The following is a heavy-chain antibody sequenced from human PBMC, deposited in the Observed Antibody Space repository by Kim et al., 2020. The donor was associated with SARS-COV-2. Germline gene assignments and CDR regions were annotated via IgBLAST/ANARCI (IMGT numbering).Heavy chain of an antibody. Sequence: GGSLRLSCAASGFTFSSYGMHWVRQAPGKGLEWVAVIWYDGSNKYYADSVKGRFTISRDNSKNTLYLQMNSLRAEDTAVYYCARVYFLWTKDTAMVGYWGQGTLVTVSS. V-gene: IGHV3-33*01. J-gene: IGHJ4*02. CDR3: ARVYFLWTKDTAMVGY. D-gene: IGHD5-18*01. CDR2: IWYDGSNK. CDR1: GFTFSSYG.